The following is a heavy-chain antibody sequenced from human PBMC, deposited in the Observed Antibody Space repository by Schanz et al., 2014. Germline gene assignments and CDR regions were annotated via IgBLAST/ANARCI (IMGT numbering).Heavy chain of an antibody. CDR2: ISSASSTI. D-gene: IGHD2-2*01. J-gene: IGHJ5*02. V-gene: IGHV3-48*01. CDR3: ARAGYDADNWFDP. Sequence: EVQLVESGGGLIQPGGSLRLSCAASGFGFSSYSMNWVRQAPGKGLEWVSYISSASSTINYADSVKGRFTISRDNAKNSLFLQMNSLRAEDTAVYYCARAGYDADNWFDPWGQGTLVTASS. CDR1: GFGFSSYS.